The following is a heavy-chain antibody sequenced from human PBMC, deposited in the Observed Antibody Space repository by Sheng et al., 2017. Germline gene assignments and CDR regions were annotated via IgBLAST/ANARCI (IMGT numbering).Heavy chain of an antibody. V-gene: IGHV3-15*01. Sequence: EVQLVESGGGLVKPGGSLRLSCAASGFTFSNAWMSWVRQAPGKGLEWVGRIKSKTDGGTTDYAAPVKGRFTISRDDSKNTLYLQMNSLKTXDTAVYYCTTLITMVKRSSLYYYYMDVWGKGTTVTVSS. J-gene: IGHJ6*03. CDR2: IKSKTDGGTT. D-gene: IGHD3-10*01. CDR1: GFTFSNAW. CDR3: TTLITMVKRSSLYYYYMDV.